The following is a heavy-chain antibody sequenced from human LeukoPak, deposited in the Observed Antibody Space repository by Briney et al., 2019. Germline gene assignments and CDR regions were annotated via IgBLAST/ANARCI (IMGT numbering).Heavy chain of an antibody. J-gene: IGHJ3*02. CDR2: INPQNGSS. V-gene: IGHV1-2*06. Sequence: ASVKVSCKASGYTFTSYYVHWVRQAPGQGLEWMGHINPQNGSSKYAQNFQSRVTMTRDTSITTAYMELSSLTSDDTAIYYCARGQLQTPDIWGPGTLVTVSS. CDR1: GYTFTSYY. CDR3: ARGQLQTPDI.